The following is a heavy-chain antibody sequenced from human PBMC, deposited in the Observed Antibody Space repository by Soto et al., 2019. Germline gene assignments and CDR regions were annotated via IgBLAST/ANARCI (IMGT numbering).Heavy chain of an antibody. Sequence: PSETLSLTCTVSGGSISSYYWSWIRPPPGKGLEWIGYIYYSGSTNYNPSLKSRVTISVDTSKNQFSLKLSSVTAADTAVYYCARHGTIVVVPAAIPDYYYYYYMDVWGKGTTVTVSS. J-gene: IGHJ6*03. CDR3: ARHGTIVVVPAAIPDYYYYYYMDV. V-gene: IGHV4-59*08. CDR2: IYYSGST. D-gene: IGHD2-2*02. CDR1: GGSISSYY.